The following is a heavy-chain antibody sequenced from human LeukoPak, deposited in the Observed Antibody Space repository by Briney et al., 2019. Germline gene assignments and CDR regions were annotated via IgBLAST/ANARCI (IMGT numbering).Heavy chain of an antibody. D-gene: IGHD2-15*01. V-gene: IGHV4-39*07. CDR3: ARSGGGWFGARDAFDI. CDR1: GGSISSDRYY. J-gene: IGHJ3*02. CDR2: IHYSGST. Sequence: SETLSLTCTVSGGSISSDRYYWGWIRQPPGKGLEWIGNIHYSGSTYYNPSLKTRVTISEDTSKNQFSLKLSSVTAADTAVYYCARSGGGWFGARDAFDIWGQGTMVTVSS.